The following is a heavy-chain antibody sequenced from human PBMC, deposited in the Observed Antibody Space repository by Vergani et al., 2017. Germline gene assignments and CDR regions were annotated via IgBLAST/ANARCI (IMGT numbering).Heavy chain of an antibody. CDR1: GFTFSSYA. D-gene: IGHD3-10*01. CDR2: ISSNGGST. Sequence: EVQLVESGGGLVQPGGSLRLSCAASGFTFSSYAMHWVRQAPGKGLEYVSAISSNGGSTYYANSVKGRFTISRDNAKNSLYLQMNSLRAEDTALYYCAKDMSHYLLGGSGPLGYWGQGTLVTVSS. V-gene: IGHV3-64*01. CDR3: AKDMSHYLLGGSGPLGY. J-gene: IGHJ4*02.